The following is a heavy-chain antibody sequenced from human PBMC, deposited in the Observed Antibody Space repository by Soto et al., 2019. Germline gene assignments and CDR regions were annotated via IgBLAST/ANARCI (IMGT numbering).Heavy chain of an antibody. CDR2: IYYSGST. J-gene: IGHJ5*02. D-gene: IGHD6-13*01. CDR3: ARVLFDHSSSSHWLDP. V-gene: IGHV4-59*01. Sequence: PSETLSLTCTVSGGSISSYYWSWIRQPPGKGLEWIGYIYYSGSTNYNPSLKSRVTISVDTSKNQFSLKLSSVTAADTAVYYCARVLFDHSSSSHWLDPWGQGTLVTVSS. CDR1: GGSISSYY.